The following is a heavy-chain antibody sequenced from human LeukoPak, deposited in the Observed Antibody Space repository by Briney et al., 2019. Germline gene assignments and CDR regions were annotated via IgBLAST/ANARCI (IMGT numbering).Heavy chain of an antibody. J-gene: IGHJ3*02. Sequence: GVSLRLSCAASGFTFSTHAMSWVRQAPGKGLEWVSAISLSGGRTYHADSVKGRFTISRDNSKNTLFLQMNSLRAEDTAIYYCAMTMKYCSGGTCQEAFEIWGQGTMVTVSS. CDR1: GFTFSTHA. V-gene: IGHV3-23*01. D-gene: IGHD2-15*01. CDR2: ISLSGGRT. CDR3: AMTMKYCSGGTCQEAFEI.